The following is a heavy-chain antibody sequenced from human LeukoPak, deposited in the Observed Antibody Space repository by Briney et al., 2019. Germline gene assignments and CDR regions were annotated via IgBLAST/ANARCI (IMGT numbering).Heavy chain of an antibody. V-gene: IGHV3-21*01. CDR2: ISSSSSYI. J-gene: IGHJ3*02. Sequence: GGSLRLSCAASGFTFSSYSMNWVRQAPGKGLEWVSSISSSSSYIYYADSVKGRFTISRDNAKNSLYLQMNSLRAEDTAVYYCAKESQRGSSGVDAFDIWGQGTMVTVSS. D-gene: IGHD3-22*01. CDR3: AKESQRGSSGVDAFDI. CDR1: GFTFSSYS.